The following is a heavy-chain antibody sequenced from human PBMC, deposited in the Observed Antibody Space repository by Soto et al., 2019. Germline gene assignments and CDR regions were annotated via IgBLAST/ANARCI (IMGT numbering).Heavy chain of an antibody. CDR2: IYYSGST. D-gene: IGHD3-10*01. Sequence: SETLSLTCTVSGGSISSYYWSWIRQPPGKGLEWIGYIYYSGSTNYNPSLKSRVTISVDTSKNQFSLKLSSVTAADTAVYYCARLVVRGVSAFDIWGQGTMVTVSS. J-gene: IGHJ3*02. CDR3: ARLVVRGVSAFDI. V-gene: IGHV4-59*08. CDR1: GGSISSYY.